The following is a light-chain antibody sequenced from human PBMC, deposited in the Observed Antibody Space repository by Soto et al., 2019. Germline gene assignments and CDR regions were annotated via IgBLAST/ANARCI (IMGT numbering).Light chain of an antibody. CDR3: QQTRSYPST. CDR1: QDINSY. Sequence: IQLTQSPSSLSASIGDRVTITCRASQDINSYLAWYQQKPGKAPNLLIYEASILQRGVPSRFSGNISGTDFTLTISSLQAEDFATYYCQQTRSYPSTFGGGTKVDIK. CDR2: EAS. J-gene: IGKJ4*01. V-gene: IGKV1-9*01.